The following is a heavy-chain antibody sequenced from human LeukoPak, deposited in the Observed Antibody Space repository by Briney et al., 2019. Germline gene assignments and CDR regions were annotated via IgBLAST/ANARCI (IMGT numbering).Heavy chain of an antibody. CDR1: GFAFSNYA. CDR2: LSGGGDSR. V-gene: IGHV3-23*01. D-gene: IGHD3-10*01. CDR3: AKAVRSMVTGGGYFDS. J-gene: IGHJ4*02. Sequence: PGGFLRLSCAASGFAFSNYAMSWVRQAPGKGLEWVSSLSGGGDSRYYADSVMGRFTISRDNSKNTLYLQMNSLRAEDTAVYYCAKAVRSMVTGGGYFDSWGQGTLVTVSS.